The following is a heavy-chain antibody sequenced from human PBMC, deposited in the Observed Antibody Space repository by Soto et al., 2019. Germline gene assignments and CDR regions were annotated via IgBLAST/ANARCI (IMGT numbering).Heavy chain of an antibody. CDR1: GFTFRIYS. D-gene: IGHD3-10*01. V-gene: IGHV3-48*04. CDR2: ISSNSEVI. Sequence: GGSLRLSCAASGFTFRIYSMTWVRQAPGKGLEWVSYISSNSEVIDYADSVKGRFTISRDNAKNSLHLQMNSLRVEDTGVYYCASTMHMDVWGKGTTVTVSS. CDR3: ASTMHMDV. J-gene: IGHJ6*03.